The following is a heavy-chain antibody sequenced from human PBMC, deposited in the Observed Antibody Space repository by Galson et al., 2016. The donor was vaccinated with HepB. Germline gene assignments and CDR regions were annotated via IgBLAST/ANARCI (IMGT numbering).Heavy chain of an antibody. V-gene: IGHV1-45*03. J-gene: IGHJ6*02. CDR2: ITPFNGNT. CDR1: GYTFTYRY. Sequence: SVKVSCKASGYTFTYRYLHWVRQAPRQALEWMGWITPFNGNTNYAQKFQDRVTITRDRSMSTAYMELSSLRSEDTAMYYCAAAYGSGSYAGMDVWGQGTTVTVSS. CDR3: AAAYGSGSYAGMDV. D-gene: IGHD3-10*01.